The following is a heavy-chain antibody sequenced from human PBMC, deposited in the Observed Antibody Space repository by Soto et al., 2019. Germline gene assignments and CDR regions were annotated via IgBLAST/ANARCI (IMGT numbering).Heavy chain of an antibody. J-gene: IGHJ4*02. CDR3: AKGGGSYTTGWYNDY. CDR2: TRSSGST. Sequence: QVQLQESGPGLVKPSETMSLTCTVSGVSLSNSYCSWARQPPGKGLAWIGHTRSSGSTNYNPSLGSRITLSADTSKNQFSLQLGAVTATNTAVYYCAKGGGSYTTGWYNDYWGQGTLVTVSS. V-gene: IGHV4-4*08. D-gene: IGHD6-19*01. CDR1: GVSLSNSY.